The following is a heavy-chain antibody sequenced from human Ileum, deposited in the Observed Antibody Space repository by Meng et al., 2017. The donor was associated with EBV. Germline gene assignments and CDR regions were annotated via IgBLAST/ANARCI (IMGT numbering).Heavy chain of an antibody. Sequence: QVPLQESGPGMGKPLGTLSLTCAVSGGSISSSNWWSWVRQAPGKGLEWIGEIHHTESTNYNPSLKSRVTISVDKSKNQFSLKLSSVTAADTAVYYCARESYSDSSGYYSLDYWGQGSLVTVSS. CDR1: GGSISSSNW. CDR3: ARESYSDSSGYYSLDY. V-gene: IGHV4-4*02. CDR2: IHHTEST. D-gene: IGHD3-22*01. J-gene: IGHJ4*02.